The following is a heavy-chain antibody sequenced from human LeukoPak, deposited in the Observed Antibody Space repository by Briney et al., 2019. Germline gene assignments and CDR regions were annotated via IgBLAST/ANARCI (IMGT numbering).Heavy chain of an antibody. J-gene: IGHJ4*02. CDR3: ARDGRAAGFDY. CDR1: GFTFSSYS. Sequence: GGSLRLSCAASGFTFSSYSMNWVRQAPGKGLEWVSSISSSRRYIYYADSLKSRFTISRDNAKNSLYLQMNSLRAEDTAVYYCARDGRAAGFDYWGQGTLVTVFS. D-gene: IGHD1-1*01. V-gene: IGHV3-21*01. CDR2: ISSSRRYI.